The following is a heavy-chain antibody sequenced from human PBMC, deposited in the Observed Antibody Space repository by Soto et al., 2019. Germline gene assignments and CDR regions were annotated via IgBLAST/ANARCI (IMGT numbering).Heavy chain of an antibody. CDR1: GGSFSGYY. CDR2: INHSGST. Sequence: PSETLSLTCAVYGGSFSGYYWSWIRQPPGKGLEWIGEINHSGSTNYNPSLKSRVTISVDTSKNQFSLKLSSVTAADMAVYYCCASCCYTLKRFDYWGQGTLVTVSS. CDR3: CASCCYTLKRFDY. V-gene: IGHV4-34*01. D-gene: IGHD2-2*02. J-gene: IGHJ4*02.